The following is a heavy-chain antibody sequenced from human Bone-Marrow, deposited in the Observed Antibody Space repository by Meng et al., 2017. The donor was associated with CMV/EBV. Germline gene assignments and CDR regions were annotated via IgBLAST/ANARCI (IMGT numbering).Heavy chain of an antibody. Sequence: GESLKISCAASGFTFSSYWMHWVRQAPGKGLVWVSRINSDGSSTSYADSVKGRFTISRDNSNSTLYLQMNSLSAEDTAVYYCARGELFCSGGSCYQHTDHWGQGTLVTVSS. V-gene: IGHV3-74*01. D-gene: IGHD2-15*01. J-gene: IGHJ4*02. CDR1: GFTFSSYW. CDR2: INSDGSST. CDR3: ARGELFCSGGSCYQHTDH.